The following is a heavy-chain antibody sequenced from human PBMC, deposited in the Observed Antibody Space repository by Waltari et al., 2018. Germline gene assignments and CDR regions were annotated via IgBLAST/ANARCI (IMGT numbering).Heavy chain of an antibody. CDR1: GGSFSRYH. CDR2: INNGGVT. Sequence: QVQLKQWGAGPLKPSDTLSLTCGVYGGSFSRYHWTWVRQSPGKGLEWIGEINNGGVTNYSPSLKSRVTISVDASKNQFSLFVRSVTAADTAVYYCARGGVPDYYGSGSPYRNWFDPWGQGTLVTVSS. V-gene: IGHV4-34*02. CDR3: ARGGVPDYYGSGSPYRNWFDP. J-gene: IGHJ5*02. D-gene: IGHD3-10*01.